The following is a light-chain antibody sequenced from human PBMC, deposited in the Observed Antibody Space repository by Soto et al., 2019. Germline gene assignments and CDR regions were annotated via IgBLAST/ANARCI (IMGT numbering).Light chain of an antibody. J-gene: IGKJ4*01. CDR3: QQYTIWPPLT. CDR1: QSVRSN. Sequence: EVELTQSPDILSVSPGETATLSCRASQSVRSNLAWYQQKPGQAPRLLIYGASTRATGILARFNGSGSGREFTLTISSLQSEDFGLFYCQQYTIWPPLTFGGGTKVEIK. CDR2: GAS. V-gene: IGKV3-15*01.